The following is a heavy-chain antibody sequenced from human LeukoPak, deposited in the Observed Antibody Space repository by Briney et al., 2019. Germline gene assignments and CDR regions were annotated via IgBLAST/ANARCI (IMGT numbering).Heavy chain of an antibody. CDR3: ATDSGEWLFDY. CDR2: IYHSGST. Sequence: YPSQTLSLTCAVSGGSISSGGYSWSWIRQPPGKGLEWIGYIYHSGSTYYNPSLKSRVTISVDTSKNQFSLKLSSVTAADTAVYYCATDSGEWLFDYWGQGTLVTVSS. D-gene: IGHD3-10*01. V-gene: IGHV4-30-2*01. CDR1: GGSISSGGYS. J-gene: IGHJ4*02.